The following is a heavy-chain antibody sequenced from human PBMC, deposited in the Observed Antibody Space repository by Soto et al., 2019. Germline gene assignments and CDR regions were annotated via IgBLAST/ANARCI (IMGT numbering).Heavy chain of an antibody. CDR2: ISHSVSA. V-gene: IGHV4-4*02. CDR3: TRDGDYGYSLAY. J-gene: IGHJ4*02. CDR1: GASISTGKW. Sequence: QVQLQESGPGLVKPSETLTLTCAVSGASISTGKWWSWVRQPPRKGLEWIGEISHSVSANYNPALRSRVTIEVDKSKNQFSLKLSVTAADTAMYYCTRDGDYGYSLAYWGQGTLVTVSS. D-gene: IGHD5-18*01.